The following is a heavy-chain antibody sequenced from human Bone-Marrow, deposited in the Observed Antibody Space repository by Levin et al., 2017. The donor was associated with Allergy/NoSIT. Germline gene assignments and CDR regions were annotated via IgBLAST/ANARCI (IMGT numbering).Heavy chain of an antibody. J-gene: IGHJ4*02. CDR1: GFTFSNHI. CDR3: ARGLSDYDHFFDY. CDR2: ISSTSSYL. Sequence: GESLKISCAASGFTFSNHIITWVRQAPGKGLEWVSSISSTSSYLYYADSVRGRFTVPRDNGKNSLYLQMNSLRAEDTALYYCARGLSDYDHFFDYWGQGTLVTVSS. D-gene: IGHD3-16*01. V-gene: IGHV3-21*01.